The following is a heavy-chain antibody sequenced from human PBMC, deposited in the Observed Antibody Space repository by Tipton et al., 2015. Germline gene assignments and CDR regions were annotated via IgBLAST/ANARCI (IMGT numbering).Heavy chain of an antibody. D-gene: IGHD3-22*01. V-gene: IGHV3-23*01. Sequence: SLRLSCAASGFTFKSYDMTWVRQSPGKGLEWVSAISGSGRSMYYSDSVKGRFTISRDNSNNTVYLQMNNLRVGDTAVYYCATRGGYDSSSFDYWGPGPLVTVSS. CDR2: ISGSGRSM. CDR3: ATRGGYDSSSFDY. CDR1: GFTFKSYD. J-gene: IGHJ4*02.